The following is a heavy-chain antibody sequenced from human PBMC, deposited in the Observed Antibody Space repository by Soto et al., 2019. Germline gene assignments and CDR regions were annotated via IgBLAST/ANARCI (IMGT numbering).Heavy chain of an antibody. J-gene: IGHJ5*02. Sequence: GASVKVSCKASGYTFTSYDINWVRQATGQGXEWMGWMNPNSGNTGYAQKFQGRVTMTRNTSISTAYMELSSLRSEDTAVYYCARGRGDYCTNGVCYLSWFDPWGQGTLVTVSS. V-gene: IGHV1-8*01. D-gene: IGHD2-8*01. CDR2: MNPNSGNT. CDR3: ARGRGDYCTNGVCYLSWFDP. CDR1: GYTFTSYD.